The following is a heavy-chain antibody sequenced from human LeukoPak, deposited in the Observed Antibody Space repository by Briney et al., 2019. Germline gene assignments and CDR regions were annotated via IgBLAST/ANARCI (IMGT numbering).Heavy chain of an antibody. V-gene: IGHV1-24*01. J-gene: IGHJ3*02. CDR1: RYTLTELS. D-gene: IGHD2-8*01. CDR2: FDPEDGET. Sequence: VASVKVSCKVSRYTLTELSMHWVRQAPGKGLEWMGGFDPEDGETIYAQKFQGRVTMTEDTSTDTAYMELSSLRSEDTAVYYCATVINGLHHDAFDIWGQGTMATVSS. CDR3: ATVINGLHHDAFDI.